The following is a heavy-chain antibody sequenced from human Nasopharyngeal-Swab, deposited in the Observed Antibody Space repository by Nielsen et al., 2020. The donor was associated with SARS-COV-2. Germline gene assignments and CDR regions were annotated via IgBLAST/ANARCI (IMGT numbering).Heavy chain of an antibody. J-gene: IGHJ6*02. Sequence: SETLSLTCTVSGGSISSYYWSWIRQLAGKGLEWIGRIYPSGSTNYNPPLKSRVTMSVDTSKNQFSLKLSSVTAADTAVYYCAREIASYYYDSSGYYYPDYYYYGMDVWGQGTTVTVSS. CDR3: AREIASYYYDSSGYYYPDYYYYGMDV. D-gene: IGHD3-22*01. CDR1: GGSISSYY. V-gene: IGHV4-4*07. CDR2: IYPSGST.